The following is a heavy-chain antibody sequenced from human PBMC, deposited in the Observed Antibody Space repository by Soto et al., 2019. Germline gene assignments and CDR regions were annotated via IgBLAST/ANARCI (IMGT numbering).Heavy chain of an antibody. J-gene: IGHJ6*03. CDR2: IRSKANSYAT. V-gene: IGHV3-73*01. Sequence: GGSLRLSCAASGFTFSGSAMHWVRQASGKGLEWVGRIRSKANSYATAYAASVKGRFTISRDDSKNTAYLQMNSLKTEDTAVYYCTRDYDFWSGYSKHPSTKSHYYYYMDVWGKGTTVTVSS. CDR1: GFTFSGSA. D-gene: IGHD3-3*01. CDR3: TRDYDFWSGYSKHPSTKSHYYYYMDV.